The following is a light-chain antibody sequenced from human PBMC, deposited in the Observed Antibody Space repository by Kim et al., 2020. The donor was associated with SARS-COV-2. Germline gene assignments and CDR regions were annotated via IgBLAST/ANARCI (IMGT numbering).Light chain of an antibody. CDR2: KAY. CDR1: QSISSW. J-gene: IGKJ2*01. V-gene: IGKV1-5*03. Sequence: SASVGDRVSITCRASQSISSWLAWYQQIPGKAPKLLIYKAYSLESGVPSRFSGSGSGTEFTLTISSLQPDDFATYYCQQYNSYSYPFGQGTKLQIK. CDR3: QQYNSYSYP.